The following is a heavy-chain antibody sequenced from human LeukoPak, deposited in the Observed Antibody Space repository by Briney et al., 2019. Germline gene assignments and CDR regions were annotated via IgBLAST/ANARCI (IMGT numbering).Heavy chain of an antibody. CDR2: IYPGDSDT. Sequence: GESLKISCKGSGYSFTSYWIGWVRQMPGKGLEWMGIIYPGDSDTRYSPSFQGQVTISADKSISTAYLQWSSLKASDTAMYYCARQPTRRWVVVVPAAQSEAFDIWGQGTMVTVSS. CDR3: ARQPTRRWVVVVPAAQSEAFDI. V-gene: IGHV5-51*01. D-gene: IGHD2-2*01. CDR1: GYSFTSYW. J-gene: IGHJ3*02.